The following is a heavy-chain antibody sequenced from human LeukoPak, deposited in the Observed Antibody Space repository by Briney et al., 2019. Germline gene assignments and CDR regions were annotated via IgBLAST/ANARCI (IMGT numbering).Heavy chain of an antibody. CDR3: ARGGSSSVPFDY. D-gene: IGHD6-6*01. CDR2: INPSGGST. CDR1: GYTFTTYY. V-gene: IGHV1-46*01. Sequence: GASVKVSCKASGYTFTTYYMHWVRQAPGQGLEWMGIINPSGGSTNYAQKFQGRVTMTRGMSTSTVYMELSSLRSEDTAVYYCARGGSSSVPFDYWGQGTLVTVSS. J-gene: IGHJ4*02.